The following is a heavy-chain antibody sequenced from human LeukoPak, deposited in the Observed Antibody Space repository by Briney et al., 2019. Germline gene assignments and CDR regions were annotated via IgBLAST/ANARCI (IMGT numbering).Heavy chain of an antibody. J-gene: IGHJ4*02. V-gene: IGHV3-15*01. Sequence: AGSLRLSCTASGFTFTNAWMSRVRQAPGKGLEWVARIKSKINGGATHYAAPLKGRFTISRDDSENTLYLQMNGLITEDTAVYYCATGGRDGAFQFDSWGQGTLVTVSS. D-gene: IGHD5-24*01. CDR2: IKSKINGGAT. CDR3: ATGGRDGAFQFDS. CDR1: GFTFTNAW.